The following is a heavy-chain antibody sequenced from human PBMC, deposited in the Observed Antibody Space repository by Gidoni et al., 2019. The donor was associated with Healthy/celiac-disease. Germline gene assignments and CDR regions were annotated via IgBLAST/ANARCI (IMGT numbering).Heavy chain of an antibody. CDR2: IIPILGIA. CDR1: GGTFSSYA. Sequence: GEVKKPGSSVKVSCKASGGTFSSYAGQGLEWMGRIIPILGIANYAQKFQGRVTITADKSTSTAYMELSSLRSEDTAVYYCASIAARLYFDYWGQGTLVTVSS. D-gene: IGHD6-6*01. J-gene: IGHJ4*02. CDR3: ASIAARLYFDY. V-gene: IGHV1-69*04.